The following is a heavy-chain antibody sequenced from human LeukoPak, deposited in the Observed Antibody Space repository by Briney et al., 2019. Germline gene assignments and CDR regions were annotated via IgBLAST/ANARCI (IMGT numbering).Heavy chain of an antibody. J-gene: IGHJ4*02. CDR2: INPSGGST. CDR1: GYTFTSYY. Sequence: GASVKVSCKASGYTFTSYYMHWVRQAPGQGLEWMGIINPSGGSTSYAQKFQGRVTMTRDMSTSTVYMELSSLRSEDTAVYYCARDGKADCGGDCYHDYWGQGTLVTVSS. D-gene: IGHD2-21*02. V-gene: IGHV1-46*01. CDR3: ARDGKADCGGDCYHDY.